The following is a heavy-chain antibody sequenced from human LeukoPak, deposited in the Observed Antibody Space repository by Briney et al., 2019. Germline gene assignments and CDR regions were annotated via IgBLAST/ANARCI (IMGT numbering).Heavy chain of an antibody. J-gene: IGHJ4*02. CDR3: AKGASGSYLV. V-gene: IGHV3-21*01. CDR1: GFTFSSYS. D-gene: IGHD3-10*01. CDR2: ISSSSSYI. Sequence: GGSLRLSCAASGFTFSSYSLNWVRQAPGKGLEWVSSISSSSSYIYYADSVKGRFTISRDNAKNSLYLQMNSLRVEDTAVYYCAKGASGSYLVWGQGTLVTVSS.